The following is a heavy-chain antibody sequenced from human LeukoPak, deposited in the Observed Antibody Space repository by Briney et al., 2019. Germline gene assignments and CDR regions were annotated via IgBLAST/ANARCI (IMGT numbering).Heavy chain of an antibody. D-gene: IGHD3-3*01. CDR3: ARAVDFWSGYPQPNWFDP. V-gene: IGHV3-23*01. J-gene: IGHJ5*02. CDR1: GFTFSSYA. Sequence: GSLRLSCAASGFTFSSYAMSWVCQAPGKGLEWVSAISGSGGSTYYADSVKGRFTISRDKSKNTLYLQMNSLRAEDTAVYYCARAVDFWSGYPQPNWFDPWGQGTLVTVSS. CDR2: ISGSGGST.